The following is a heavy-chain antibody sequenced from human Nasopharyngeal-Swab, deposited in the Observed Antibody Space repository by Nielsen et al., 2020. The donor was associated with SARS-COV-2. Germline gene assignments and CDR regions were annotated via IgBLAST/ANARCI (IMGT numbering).Heavy chain of an antibody. CDR2: INTNTGNP. J-gene: IGHJ6*02. D-gene: IGHD5-18*01. Sequence: ASVKVSCKASAYSFSSYGIGWVRQAPGQGLEWMGWINTNTGNPTYAQGFTGRFVFSLDTSVSTAYLQISSLKAEDTAVYYCARWVDTATDGYYYYGMDVWGQGTTVTVSS. V-gene: IGHV7-4-1*02. CDR3: ARWVDTATDGYYYYGMDV. CDR1: AYSFSSYG.